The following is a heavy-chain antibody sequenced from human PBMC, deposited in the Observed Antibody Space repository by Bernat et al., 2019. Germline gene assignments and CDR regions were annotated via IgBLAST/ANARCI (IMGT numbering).Heavy chain of an antibody. CDR1: GGSISSSTYY. Sequence: QLQLQESGPGLVKPSETLSLTCTVSGGSISSSTYYWGWIRQPPGKGLEWIGSIYYSGRTYYNASLKSRVTISVDTSKNKFSLKLSSVTAADTAVYYCAKDWYYYDSSGYTPLDYWGQGTLVTVSS. CDR2: IYYSGRT. CDR3: AKDWYYYDSSGYTPLDY. V-gene: IGHV4-39*02. D-gene: IGHD3-22*01. J-gene: IGHJ4*02.